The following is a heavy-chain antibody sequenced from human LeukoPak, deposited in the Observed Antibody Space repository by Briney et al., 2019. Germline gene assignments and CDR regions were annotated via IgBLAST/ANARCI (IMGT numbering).Heavy chain of an antibody. J-gene: IGHJ4*02. D-gene: IGHD6-6*01. Sequence: GGSLRLSCVASGFAFDFRVSGMHWVRQAPGKGLEWVSVISAGGGSTYYADSVKGRFTISRDNPKNTLFLQMNSLRAEDTAKYYCAKAVESSSSGHRGLDYWGQGTLVTVSS. V-gene: IGHV3-23*01. CDR2: ISAGGGST. CDR1: GFAFDFRVSG. CDR3: AKAVESSSSGHRGLDY.